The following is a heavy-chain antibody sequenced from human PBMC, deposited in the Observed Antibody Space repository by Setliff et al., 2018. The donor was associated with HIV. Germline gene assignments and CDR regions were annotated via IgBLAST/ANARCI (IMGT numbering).Heavy chain of an antibody. J-gene: IGHJ4*02. V-gene: IGHV3-11*04. CDR1: GFIFSDFY. CDR2: ITSRSVST. Sequence: PGGSLRLSCAASGFIFSDFYMSWIRQAPGKGLEWVSSITSRSVSTYYADSVKGRFTISRDNANDSLYLQMNTLRAEDTAVYYCARVYVANIAAAGPYFDYWGQGTLVTV. D-gene: IGHD6-13*01. CDR3: ARVYVANIAAAGPYFDY.